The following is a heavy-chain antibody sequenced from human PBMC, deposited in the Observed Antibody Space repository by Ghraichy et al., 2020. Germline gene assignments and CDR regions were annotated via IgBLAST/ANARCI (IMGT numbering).Heavy chain of an antibody. CDR1: GFTFSSYW. J-gene: IGHJ4*02. Sequence: GGSLRHSCAASGFTFSSYWMHWVRQAPGKGLEWVSRINSDGRSKSYADSVKGRFTISRDNAKNTLYLQMNSLRAEDTAVYYCARAQGASNCWGQGTLVTVSS. CDR2: INSDGRSK. CDR3: ARAQGASNC. D-gene: IGHD1-26*01. V-gene: IGHV3-74*01.